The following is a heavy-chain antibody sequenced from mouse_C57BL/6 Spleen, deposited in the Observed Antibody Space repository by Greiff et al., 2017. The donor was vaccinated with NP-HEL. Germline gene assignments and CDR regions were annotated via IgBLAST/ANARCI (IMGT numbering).Heavy chain of an antibody. V-gene: IGHV1-20*01. J-gene: IGHJ4*01. Sequence: VQLQQSGPELVKPGDSVKISCKASGYSFTGYFMNWVMQSHGKSLEWIGRINPYNGDTFYNQKFKGKATLTVDKSSSTAHMELLSLTAEDSAVYYCAREEGSTLYAMDYWGQGTSVTVSS. CDR3: AREEGSTLYAMDY. D-gene: IGHD6-1*01. CDR1: GYSFTGYF. CDR2: INPYNGDT.